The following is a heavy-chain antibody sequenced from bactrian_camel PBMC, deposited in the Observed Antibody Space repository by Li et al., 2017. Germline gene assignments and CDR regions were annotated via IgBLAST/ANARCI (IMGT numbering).Heavy chain of an antibody. J-gene: IGHJ4*01. CDR3: AKGMITWEFDY. CDR1: GLTFSNYY. Sequence: QVQLVESGGGLVQPGGSLRLSCAASGLTFSNYYTNWVRQAPGRGLEWVSSINSRGSSTYYLDSVKGRFTISRDNAKNMVYLQLNSLKTEDMAMYYCAKGMITWEFDYWGQGTQVTVS. V-gene: IGHV3-2*01. CDR2: INSRGSST.